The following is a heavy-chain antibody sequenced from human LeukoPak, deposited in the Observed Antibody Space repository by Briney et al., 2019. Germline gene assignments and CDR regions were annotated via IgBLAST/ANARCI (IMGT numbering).Heavy chain of an antibody. D-gene: IGHD6-19*01. CDR2: INEDGSNK. V-gene: IGHV3-7*01. J-gene: IGHJ4*02. CDR1: GFSFSHHY. Sequence: GGSLRLSCTASGFSFSHHYVRWIRQAPGKGLEWVANINEDGSNKWHLGSVKGRFTVSRDNARNSLYLPMNSLRVEDTAVYYCTRVIVAVPGYFDYFDFWGQGVLVTVSS. CDR3: TRVIVAVPGYFDYFDF.